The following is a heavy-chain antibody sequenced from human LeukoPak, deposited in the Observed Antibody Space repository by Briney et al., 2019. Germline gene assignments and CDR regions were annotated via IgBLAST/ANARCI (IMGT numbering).Heavy chain of an antibody. CDR1: GYTFTGYY. J-gene: IGHJ5*02. CDR2: ISAYNGNT. CDR3: GRGIQSFDP. Sequence: GASVKVSCKASGYTFTGYYMHWVRQAPGQGLEWMGWISAYNGNTNYAQKLQGRVTMTTDTSTSTAYMELRSLRSDDTAVYYCGRGIQSFDPWGQGTLVTVSS. V-gene: IGHV1-18*04.